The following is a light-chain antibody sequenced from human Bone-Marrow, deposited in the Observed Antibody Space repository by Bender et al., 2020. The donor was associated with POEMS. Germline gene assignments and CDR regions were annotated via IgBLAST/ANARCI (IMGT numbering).Light chain of an antibody. CDR1: SSNIGAHA. V-gene: IGLV1-44*01. CDR2: SSH. J-gene: IGLJ3*02. CDR3: CSYAGSMTWV. Sequence: QSVLTQPPSASGTPGQRVTISCSGGSSNIGAHAVNWYQHLPGTAPKLLIYSSHRRPSEVPDRFSGSRSGTSASLAISGLQSEDEADYYCCSYAGSMTWVFGGGTKLTVL.